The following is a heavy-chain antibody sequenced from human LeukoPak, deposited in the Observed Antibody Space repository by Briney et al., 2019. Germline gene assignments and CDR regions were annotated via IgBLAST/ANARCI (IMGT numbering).Heavy chain of an antibody. J-gene: IGHJ5*02. CDR2: IDPSDSYT. Sequence: GESLKISCKGSGYSFTGYWISWVRQMPGKGLEWMGRIDPSDSYTNYSPSFQGHVTISADKSISTAYLQWSSLKASDTAMYYCARDTPTSRWVSIFWSGYAWFDPWGQGTLVTVSS. D-gene: IGHD3-3*01. V-gene: IGHV5-10-1*01. CDR3: ARDTPTSRWVSIFWSGYAWFDP. CDR1: GYSFTGYW.